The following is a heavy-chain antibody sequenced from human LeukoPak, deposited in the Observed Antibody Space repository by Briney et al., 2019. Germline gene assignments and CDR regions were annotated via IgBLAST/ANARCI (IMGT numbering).Heavy chain of an antibody. V-gene: IGHV3-9*01. CDR3: AELGITMIGGV. CDR2: ISWNSGSI. CDR1: GFRFDDYA. Sequence: QPGGSLRLSCAASGFRFDDYAMHWVRQAPGKGLEWVSGISWNSGSIGYVDSVKGRFTISRDNAKNSLYLQMNSLRAEDTAVYYCAELGITMIGGVWGKGTTVTISS. J-gene: IGHJ6*04. D-gene: IGHD3-10*02.